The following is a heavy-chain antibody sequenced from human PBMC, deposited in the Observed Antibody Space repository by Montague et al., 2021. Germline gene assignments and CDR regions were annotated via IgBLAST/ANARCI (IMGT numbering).Heavy chain of an antibody. CDR2: ITLDGSST. J-gene: IGHJ3*02. CDR1: GFSFSSYW. CDR3: ARDLASAAPGAFDI. D-gene: IGHD6-13*01. Sequence: SLRLSCAASGFSFSSYWMHWVRQAPGKGLLWVSRITLDGSSTTFAASVKSRFTTSRDNAKATLYLQMNSLRVEDTAVCYCARDLASAAPGAFDIWGQGTMVTVSS. V-gene: IGHV3-74*01.